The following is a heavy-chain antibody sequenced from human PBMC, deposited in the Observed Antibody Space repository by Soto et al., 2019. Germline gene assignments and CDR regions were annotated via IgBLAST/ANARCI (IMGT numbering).Heavy chain of an antibody. D-gene: IGHD3-16*01. CDR3: ARTSLRKIPDGEKTEYYFDY. J-gene: IGHJ4*02. CDR2: INAGNGNT. Sequence: GASVKVSCKASGYTFTSYAMRWVRQAPGQRLEWMGWINAGNGNTKYSQKFQGRVTITRDTSASTAYMELSSLRSEDTAVYYCARTSLRKIPDGEKTEYYFDYWGQGTLVTVSS. CDR1: GYTFTSYA. V-gene: IGHV1-3*01.